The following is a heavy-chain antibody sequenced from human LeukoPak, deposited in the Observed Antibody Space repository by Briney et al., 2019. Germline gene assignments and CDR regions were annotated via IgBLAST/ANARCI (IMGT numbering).Heavy chain of an antibody. V-gene: IGHV3-33*01. J-gene: IGHJ6*02. D-gene: IGHD3-16*01. CDR3: ARAGGGVYDDYGMDV. CDR1: GFTFSSYG. CDR2: IWYDGSNK. Sequence: PGGSLRLSCAASGFTFSSYGMHWVRQAPGKGLEWVAVIWYDGSNKYYADSVKGRFTISRDNSKNTLYLQMNSLSAEDTAVYYCARAGGGVYDDYGMDVWGQGTRVTVSS.